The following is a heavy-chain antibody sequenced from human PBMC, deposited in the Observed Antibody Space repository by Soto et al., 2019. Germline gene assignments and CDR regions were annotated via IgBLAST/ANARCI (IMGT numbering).Heavy chain of an antibody. CDR1: GFTFSRHG. Sequence: QVQLVESGGGVVQPGRSLRLSCAASGFTFSRHGMHWVRQAPGKGLEWVAAIWYDGSNQYYVDSVKGRFIISRDNSKDTLYLQMNSLRAEDTAVYYCAREGDQYYFDYWGQGTLVTVSS. V-gene: IGHV3-33*01. J-gene: IGHJ4*02. D-gene: IGHD2-21*02. CDR3: AREGDQYYFDY. CDR2: IWYDGSNQ.